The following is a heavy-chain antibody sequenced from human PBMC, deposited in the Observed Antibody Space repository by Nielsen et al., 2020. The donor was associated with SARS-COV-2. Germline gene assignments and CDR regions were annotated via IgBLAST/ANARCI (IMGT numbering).Heavy chain of an antibody. CDR3: ARDRVVGANRFDY. V-gene: IGHV1-46*01. J-gene: IGHJ4*02. CDR1: GYTFTSYY. CDR2: INPSGGST. Sequence: ASVKVSCKASGYTFTSYYMHWVRQAPGQGLEWMGIINPSGGSTSYAQKFQGRVTMTRDTSTSTAYMELRSLRSDDTAVYYCARDRVVGANRFDYWGQGTLVTVSS. D-gene: IGHD1-26*01.